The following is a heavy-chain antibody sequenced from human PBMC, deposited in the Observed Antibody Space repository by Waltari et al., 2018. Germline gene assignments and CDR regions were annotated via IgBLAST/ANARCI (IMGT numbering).Heavy chain of an antibody. V-gene: IGHV3-30*02. J-gene: IGHJ6*03. CDR1: GVPFSTYG. CDR2: IRYDGSNK. Sequence: QMQLVESGGGVVQPGGSLRLSCAASGVPFSTYGMHWVRQAPGKGLEWVAFIRYDGSNKYYADSVKGRFTISRDNSKNTLYLQMNSLRAEDTAVYYCAKGDPGGYYYMDVWGKGTTVTVSS. D-gene: IGHD3-16*01. CDR3: AKGDPGGYYYMDV.